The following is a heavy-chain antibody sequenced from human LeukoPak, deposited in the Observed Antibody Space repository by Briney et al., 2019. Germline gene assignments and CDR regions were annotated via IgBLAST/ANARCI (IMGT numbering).Heavy chain of an antibody. CDR2: IYYSGST. D-gene: IGHD3-16*01. Sequence: SETLSLPCTVSGGSINNYYWSRVRQPPGKGLEWIGYIYYSGSTTYNPSLKSRVTISVDTSKNQFSLMLSSVTAADTAVYYCARRTLVLDYWGQGALVTVSS. CDR3: ARRTLVLDY. CDR1: GGSINNYY. J-gene: IGHJ4*02. V-gene: IGHV4-59*08.